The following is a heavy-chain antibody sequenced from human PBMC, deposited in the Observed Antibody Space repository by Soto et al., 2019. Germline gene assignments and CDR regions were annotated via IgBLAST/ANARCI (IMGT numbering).Heavy chain of an antibody. CDR2: ISWNSAGV. D-gene: IGHD6-19*01. V-gene: IGHV3-9*01. CDR1: GFIFDDFA. CDR3: VKDRGGWPRNFFDH. J-gene: IGHJ5*02. Sequence: PGGSLRLSCTVTGFIFDDFAMHWVRQAPGKGLEWVSGISWNSAGVVYADSVKGRFTISRDNAEDSLYLHMNSLRPDDTAFYFCVKDRGGWPRNFFDHWGQGALVTVSS.